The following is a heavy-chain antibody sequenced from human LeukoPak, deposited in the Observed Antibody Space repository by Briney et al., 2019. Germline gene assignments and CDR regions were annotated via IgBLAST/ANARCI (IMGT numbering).Heavy chain of an antibody. V-gene: IGHV3-9*01. J-gene: IGHJ4*02. CDR2: ISWNSGNI. D-gene: IGHD3-10*01. CDR1: GFTFDDYA. Sequence: PGGSLRLSCAASGFTFDDYAMHWVRQAPGKRLEWVSGISWNSGNIGYADSVKGRFTISRDNAKNSLYLQMNSLRAEDTALYYCAKAAGYGSGSCSDYWGQGTLVTVSS. CDR3: AKAAGYGSGSCSDY.